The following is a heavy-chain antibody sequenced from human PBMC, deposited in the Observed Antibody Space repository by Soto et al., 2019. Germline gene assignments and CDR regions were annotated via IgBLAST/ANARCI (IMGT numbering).Heavy chain of an antibody. V-gene: IGHV3-74*01. CDR1: GFTFDSHW. CDR3: VRESGVAADC. J-gene: IGHJ4*02. Sequence: ESEGVLVQPGGSLRLSCVASGFTFDSHWMHWVRQAPGEGLVWVSRIKTDGYAAAYADSVKGRFTISRDNTKNTVYLQMNSLRAEDTAVYFCVRESGVAADCWGQGTLVTVSS. CDR2: IKTDGYAA. D-gene: IGHD6-19*01.